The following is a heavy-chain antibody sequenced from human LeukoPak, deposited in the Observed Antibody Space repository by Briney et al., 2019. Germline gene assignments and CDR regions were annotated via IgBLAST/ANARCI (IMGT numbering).Heavy chain of an antibody. CDR3: ARDCSSTSSSDDAFDI. J-gene: IGHJ3*02. CDR1: GFTFSDYY. D-gene: IGHD2-2*01. CDR2: ISSSSSCT. V-gene: IGHV3-11*06. Sequence: GGSLRLSCAASGFTFSDYYMSWIRQAPGKGLEWVSYISSSSSCTNYADSVKGRFTISRDNAKNSLYLQVNSLRAEDTAVYYCARDCSSTSSSDDAFDIWGQGTMVTVSS.